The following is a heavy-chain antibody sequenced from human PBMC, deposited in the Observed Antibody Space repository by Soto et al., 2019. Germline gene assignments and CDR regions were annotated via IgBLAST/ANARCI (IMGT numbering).Heavy chain of an antibody. V-gene: IGHV4-30-4*01. Sequence: QVQLQESGPGLVKPSQTLSLTCTVSGGSISSGDYYWSWIRQPPGKGLEWIGYIYYSGSTYYNPSLTSRGTITVDTSKNQFSLNLSAVTAADTAVYYCARENDYGDYGALWIDHTNKRGYGMDVVGQGTTVTVSS. J-gene: IGHJ6*02. CDR1: GGSISSGDYY. CDR2: IYYSGST. CDR3: ARENDYGDYGALWIDHTNKRGYGMDV. D-gene: IGHD4-17*01.